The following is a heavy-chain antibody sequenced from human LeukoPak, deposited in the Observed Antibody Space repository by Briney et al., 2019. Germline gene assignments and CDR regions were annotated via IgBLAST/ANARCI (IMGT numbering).Heavy chain of an antibody. D-gene: IGHD6-19*01. CDR3: ARSGFSTGFYIDF. J-gene: IGHJ4*02. CDR2: IDPPSGAT. Sequence: ASVKVSCKASGYTSTGYYIHCLRQAPGQGLEWMGWIDPPSGATNYAQKFQDTVTMTRDRSIGTAYMEVRRLKSDDTAVYYCARSGFSTGFYIDFWGEGTLVPVSS. CDR1: GYTSTGYY. V-gene: IGHV1-2*02.